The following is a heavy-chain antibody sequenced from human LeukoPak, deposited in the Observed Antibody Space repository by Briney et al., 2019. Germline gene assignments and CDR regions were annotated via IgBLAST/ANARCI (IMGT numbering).Heavy chain of an antibody. J-gene: IGHJ4*02. CDR2: IKSDGGLT. Sequence: GGSLRLSCAASGFTFSDYWMHWVRQAPGKGLVWVSRIKSDGGLTNYADSVKGRFTISRDNPKNTLYLQMNSLRAEDTAVYYCARDMGDYGDLAFDYWGQGTLVTVSS. CDR3: ARDMGDYGDLAFDY. CDR1: GFTFSDYW. V-gene: IGHV3-74*01. D-gene: IGHD4-17*01.